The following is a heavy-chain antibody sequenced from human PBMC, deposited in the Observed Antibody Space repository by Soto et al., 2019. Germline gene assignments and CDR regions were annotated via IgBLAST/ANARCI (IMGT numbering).Heavy chain of an antibody. Sequence: EVQLVETGGGLIQPGGSLRLFCAASGFSVGSNYMTWVRQSPGKGLEWVSLIYSNGDTDYADSVKGRFSISRDNFKNTLYLQMNNLRAEDTAVYHCARKSDSSPVPEADGVWGRGTLVTVSS. V-gene: IGHV3-53*02. CDR1: GFSVGSNY. J-gene: IGHJ4*02. CDR3: ARKSDSSPVPEADGV. CDR2: IYSNGDT. D-gene: IGHD2-8*01.